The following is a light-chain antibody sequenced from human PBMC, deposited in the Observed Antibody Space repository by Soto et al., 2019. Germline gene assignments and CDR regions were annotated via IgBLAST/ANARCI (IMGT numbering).Light chain of an antibody. CDR3: QSYDSSLSAHYV. Sequence: QLVLTQPPSVSGAPGQRVTISCTGSRSNIGAGYDVHWYQQLPGTAPKLLIYGNSNRPSGVPDRFSGSKSGTSASLAITGLQAEDEADYYCQSYDSSLSAHYVFGTGTKLTVL. CDR1: RSNIGAGYD. V-gene: IGLV1-40*01. CDR2: GNS. J-gene: IGLJ1*01.